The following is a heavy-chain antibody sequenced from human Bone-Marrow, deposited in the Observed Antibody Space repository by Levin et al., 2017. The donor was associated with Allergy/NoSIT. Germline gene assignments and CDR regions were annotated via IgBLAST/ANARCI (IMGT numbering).Heavy chain of an antibody. CDR2: IYHSGGT. Sequence: SQTLSLPCTVSCGSVSSNTQYRGWIRQPPGKGLEWIGSIYHSGGTYYNPSLKSRVTVSVDTSKTHFSLKLSSVTAADTAIYYCVRDSYYHGMDVWGHGTTVTVSS. CDR1: CGSVSSNTQY. J-gene: IGHJ6*02. V-gene: IGHV4-39*02. CDR3: VRDSYYHGMDV.